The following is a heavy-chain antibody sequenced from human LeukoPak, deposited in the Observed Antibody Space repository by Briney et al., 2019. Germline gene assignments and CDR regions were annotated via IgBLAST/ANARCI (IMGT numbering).Heavy chain of an antibody. CDR1: GGSISSSNW. J-gene: IGHJ5*02. V-gene: IGHV4-4*02. CDR2: IYHSGST. D-gene: IGHD3-16*01. Sequence: SETLSLTCTVSGGSISSSNWWSWVRQPPGKGLEWIGEIYHSGSTNYNPSLKSRVTISVDKSKNQFSLKLSSVTAANTAVYYCARVGDVSGVSWFDPWGQGTLVTVSS. CDR3: ARVGDVSGVSWFDP.